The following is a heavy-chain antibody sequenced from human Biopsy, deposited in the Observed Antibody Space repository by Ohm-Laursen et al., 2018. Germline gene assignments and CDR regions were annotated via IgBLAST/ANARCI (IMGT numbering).Heavy chain of an antibody. D-gene: IGHD6-19*01. CDR1: GRAFTNYA. J-gene: IGHJ6*02. CDR2: IITVSETA. CDR3: VAYPSSGFFENNDDFAMDV. Sequence: GSSVKVSCNASGRAFTNYAINWVRQAPGHGLEWMGGIITVSETAGYAERFQGRVTITADVTTTTAYMDLSGLRSEDTAVYYCVAYPSSGFFENNDDFAMDVWGQGTTVIVSS. V-gene: IGHV1-69*01.